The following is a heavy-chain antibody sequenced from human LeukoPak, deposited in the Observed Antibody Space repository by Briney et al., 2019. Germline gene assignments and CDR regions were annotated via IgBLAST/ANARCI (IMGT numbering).Heavy chain of an antibody. CDR2: IYYSGST. CDR3: ARQGTYSSSLGMDV. D-gene: IGHD6-13*01. J-gene: IGHJ6*02. Sequence: SETLSLTCTVSGGSISSSYYYWSWIRQHPGKGLEWIGYIYYSGSTYYNPSLKSRVTISVDTSKNRFSLKLSSVTAADTAVYYCARQGTYSSSLGMDVWGQGTTVTVSS. V-gene: IGHV4-31*03. CDR1: GGSISSSYYY.